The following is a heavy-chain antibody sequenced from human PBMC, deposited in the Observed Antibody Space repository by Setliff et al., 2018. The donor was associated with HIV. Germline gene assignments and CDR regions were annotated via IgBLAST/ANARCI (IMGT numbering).Heavy chain of an antibody. CDR2: ISSSSSYI. D-gene: IGHD2-21*01. CDR1: GFTFSSYS. V-gene: IGHV3-21*04. CDR3: ARGPPRAYDYHYFMDV. Sequence: GSLRLSCAASGFTFSSYSMNWVRQAPGKGLEWVSSISSSSSYIYYADSVKGRFTISRDNAKNSLYLQMNSLRAEDTALYYCARGPPRAYDYHYFMDVWGKGTTVTVSS. J-gene: IGHJ6*03.